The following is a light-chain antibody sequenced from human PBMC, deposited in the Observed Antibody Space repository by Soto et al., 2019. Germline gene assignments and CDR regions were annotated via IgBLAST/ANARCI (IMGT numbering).Light chain of an antibody. CDR2: KAS. Sequence: DIPMTQSPSTLSASVGDRVTITCRASQSISSWLAWYQQKPGKAPKLLIYKASSLESGVPSRFSGSGSGTEFTLTISSLQPDDFATYYCQQYNLRTFGQGTKVEIK. CDR1: QSISSW. CDR3: QQYNLRT. V-gene: IGKV1-5*03. J-gene: IGKJ1*01.